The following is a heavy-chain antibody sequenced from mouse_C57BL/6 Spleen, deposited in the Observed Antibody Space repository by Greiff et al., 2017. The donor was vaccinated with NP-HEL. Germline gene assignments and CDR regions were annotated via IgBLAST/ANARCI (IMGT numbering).Heavy chain of an antibody. CDR3: ARGRVTTGGYFDY. J-gene: IGHJ2*01. D-gene: IGHD2-2*01. V-gene: IGHV1-85*01. Sequence: QVQLQQSGPELVKPGASVKLSCKASGYTFTSYDINWVKQRPGQGLEWIGWIYPRDGSTKYNEKFKGKATLTVATSSSTAYMELHSLTSEDSAVYFCARGRVTTGGYFDYWGQGTTLTVSS. CDR2: IYPRDGST. CDR1: GYTFTSYD.